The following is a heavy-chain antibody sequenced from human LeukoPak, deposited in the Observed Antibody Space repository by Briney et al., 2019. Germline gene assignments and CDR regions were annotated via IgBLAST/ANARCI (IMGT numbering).Heavy chain of an antibody. D-gene: IGHD3-16*01. CDR3: ARAVPLTYLWFDP. CDR1: GGSISSYY. Sequence: SETLSLTCTVSGGSISSYYRSWIRQPPGKGLEWIGYIYYSGSTNYNPSLKSRVTISVDTSKNQFSLKLSSVTAADTAVYYCARAVPLTYLWFDPWGQGTLVTVSS. V-gene: IGHV4-59*01. J-gene: IGHJ5*02. CDR2: IYYSGST.